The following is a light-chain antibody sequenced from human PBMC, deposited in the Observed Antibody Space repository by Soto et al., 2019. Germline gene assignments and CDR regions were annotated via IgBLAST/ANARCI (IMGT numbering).Light chain of an antibody. CDR3: CSYAGTYSPV. J-gene: IGLJ2*01. CDR1: SSDVGAYNF. CDR2: DVS. V-gene: IGLV2-11*01. Sequence: QSVLTQPPSVSGSPGQSVTISCTGTSSDVGAYNFVSWYQQYPGKVPKLIIFDVSARPSGVPDRFSGSKSGNTASLTISGLQADDEADYYCCSYAGTYSPVLGGGTQLTVL.